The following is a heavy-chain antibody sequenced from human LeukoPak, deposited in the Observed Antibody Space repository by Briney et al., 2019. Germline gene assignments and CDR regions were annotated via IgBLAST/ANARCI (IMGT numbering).Heavy chain of an antibody. D-gene: IGHD2-21*01. J-gene: IGHJ5*02. V-gene: IGHV3-23*01. CDR1: GFIFSDYG. CDR2: IVLSGATP. Sequence: GGTLRLSCGASGFIFSDYGMNWVRPAPGKGLEWVSGIVLSGATPYYADSVKGRFTISRDDSKNTVSLQMGSLRAEDTALYYCVRDRDWRAFEPWGQGTPVTVPS. CDR3: VRDRDWRAFEP.